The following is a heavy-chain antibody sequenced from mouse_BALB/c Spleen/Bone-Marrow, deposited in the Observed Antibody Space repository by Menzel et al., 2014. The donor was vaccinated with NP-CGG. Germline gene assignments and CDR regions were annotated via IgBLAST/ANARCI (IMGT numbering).Heavy chain of an antibody. CDR2: IYPGNVNT. CDR1: GYTFTSYY. CDR3: ARYGSSYYFDY. D-gene: IGHD1-1*01. J-gene: IGHJ2*01. Sequence: VQLQQSGPELVKPGASVRISCKASGYTFTSYYIHWVRQRPGQGLEWIGWIYPGNVNTKYNEKFKSKATLTADKSSSTAYVQLSSLTSEDSAVYFCARYGSSYYFDYWGQGTTLTVSS. V-gene: IGHV1S56*01.